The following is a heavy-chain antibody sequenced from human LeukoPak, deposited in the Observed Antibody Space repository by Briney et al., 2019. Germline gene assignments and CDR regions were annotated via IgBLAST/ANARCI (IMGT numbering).Heavy chain of an antibody. D-gene: IGHD6-13*01. CDR2: IYTSGST. V-gene: IGHV4-4*07. Sequence: NPSETLSLTCTVSGGSISSYYWSWLRQPAGKGLEWIGRIYTSGSTNYNPSLKSRVTMSVDTSKNQFSLKLSSVTAADTAVYYCARAFGGSSSWSDYYYYYMDVWGKGTTVTVSS. J-gene: IGHJ6*03. CDR3: ARAFGGSSSWSDYYYYYMDV. CDR1: GGSISSYY.